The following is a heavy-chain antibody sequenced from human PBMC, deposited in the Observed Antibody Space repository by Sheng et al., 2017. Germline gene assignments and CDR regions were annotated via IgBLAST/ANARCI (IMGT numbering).Heavy chain of an antibody. CDR1: GYSFTDNY. J-gene: IGHJ3*02. Sequence: QVELVQSGAEVKKPGTSVKVSCKASGYSFTDNYIHFLRQAPGQGLEWMGWMNPDSGDTKFSQKFEDRITLTRDTSSTTAYMELTRLRSDDTAFYFCAREATIICTSVRCWSPRAFDMWGQGTLVTVSS. CDR2: MNPDSGDT. D-gene: IGHD2-2*01. CDR3: AREATIICTSVRCWSPRAFDM. V-gene: IGHV1-2*02.